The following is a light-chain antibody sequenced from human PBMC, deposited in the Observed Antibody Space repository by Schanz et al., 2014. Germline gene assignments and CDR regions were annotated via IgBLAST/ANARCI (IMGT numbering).Light chain of an antibody. CDR1: SSDVGGYNY. J-gene: IGLJ3*02. Sequence: QSALTQPASVSGSPGQSITISCTGTSSDVGGYNYVSWYQHHPGKAPKLMIYDVSNRPSGVSNRFSGSKSGNTASLTISGLQAEDEADYYCSSYTRSSTWVFGGGTKLTVL. CDR2: DVS. V-gene: IGLV2-14*03. CDR3: SSYTRSSTWV.